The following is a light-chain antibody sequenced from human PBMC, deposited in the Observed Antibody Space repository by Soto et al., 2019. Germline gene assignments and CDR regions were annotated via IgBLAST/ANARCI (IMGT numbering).Light chain of an antibody. J-gene: IGLJ1*01. CDR2: DVS. CDR3: SSYTSSSTYV. CDR1: SSDVGTYNY. Sequence: QSVLTQPASVSGSPGQSITISCTGTSSDVGTYNYVSWYQQHPGKAPTLMIYDVSNRPSGVSNRFSGSKSGSTASLTISGLQAEDEADYYCSSYTSSSTYVLGTGTKLTVL. V-gene: IGLV2-14*03.